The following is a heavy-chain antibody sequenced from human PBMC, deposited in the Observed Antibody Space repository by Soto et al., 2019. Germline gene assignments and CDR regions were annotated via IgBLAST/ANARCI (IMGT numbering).Heavy chain of an antibody. V-gene: IGHV4-59*01. J-gene: IGHJ4*02. CDR1: GGSFSPNY. D-gene: IGHD5-18*01. CDR3: ARDRSGSYGFYYFHS. Sequence: SETLSLTCTVSGGSFSPNYWAWIRQPPGKGLEWVGYIYYSGTTNYNPSLKSRLTISVDTSKNQFSLKLSSVTAADTAVYYCARDRSGSYGFYYFHSWGPGTLVTVS. CDR2: IYYSGTT.